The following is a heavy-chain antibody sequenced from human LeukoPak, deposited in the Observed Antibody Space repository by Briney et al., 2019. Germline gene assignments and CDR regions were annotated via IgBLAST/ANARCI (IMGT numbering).Heavy chain of an antibody. CDR2: IWYSGFT. Sequence: SETLSLTCAVYGGSFSGYYWSWIRQPPGKGLEWIGYIWYSGFTYYNPSLKSRVTISVDTSKDQFFLKLSSVTAADTAMYYCARVRGWFDPWGQGTLVTVSS. V-gene: IGHV4-34*01. CDR1: GGSFSGYY. J-gene: IGHJ5*02. CDR3: ARVRGWFDP. D-gene: IGHD3-10*01.